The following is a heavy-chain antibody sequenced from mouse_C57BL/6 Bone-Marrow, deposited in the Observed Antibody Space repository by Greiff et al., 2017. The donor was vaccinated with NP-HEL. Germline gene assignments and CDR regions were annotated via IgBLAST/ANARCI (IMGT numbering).Heavy chain of an antibody. CDR3: ARGGYDYDDGAWFAY. Sequence: VKLQESGAELVRPGTSVKVSCKASGYAFTNYLIEWVKQRPGQGLEWIGVINPGSGGTNYNEKFKGKATLTADKSSSTAYMQLSSLTSEGSAVYFCARGGYDYDDGAWFAYWGQGTLVTVSA. CDR2: INPGSGGT. V-gene: IGHV1-54*01. D-gene: IGHD2-4*01. CDR1: GYAFTNYL. J-gene: IGHJ3*01.